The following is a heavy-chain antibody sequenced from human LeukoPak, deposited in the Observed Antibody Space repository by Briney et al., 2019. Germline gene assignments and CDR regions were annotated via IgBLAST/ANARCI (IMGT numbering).Heavy chain of an antibody. Sequence: GASVKVSCKVSGYTLTELSMHWVRQAPGKGLEWMGGFDPEDAETIYAQKFQGRVTMTEDTSTDTAYMELSSLRSEDTAVYYCATLPHTYYDSSGYYQHWGQGTLVTVSS. CDR3: ATLPHTYYDSSGYYQH. D-gene: IGHD3-22*01. CDR1: GYTLTELS. CDR2: FDPEDAET. J-gene: IGHJ1*01. V-gene: IGHV1-24*01.